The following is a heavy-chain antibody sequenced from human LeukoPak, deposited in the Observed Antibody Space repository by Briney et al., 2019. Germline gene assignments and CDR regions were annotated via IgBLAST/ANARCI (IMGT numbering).Heavy chain of an antibody. J-gene: IGHJ4*02. CDR3: ARARRQDYDSSGYYYGLGYYFDY. D-gene: IGHD3-22*01. CDR2: IYYSGST. Sequence: PSQTLSLTCTVPGGSISSGDYYWSWIRQPPGKGLEWIGYIYYSGSTYYNPSLKSRVTISVDTSKNQFSLKLSSVTAADTAVYYCARARRQDYDSSGYYYGLGYYFDYWGQGTLVTVSS. V-gene: IGHV4-30-4*01. CDR1: GGSISSGDYY.